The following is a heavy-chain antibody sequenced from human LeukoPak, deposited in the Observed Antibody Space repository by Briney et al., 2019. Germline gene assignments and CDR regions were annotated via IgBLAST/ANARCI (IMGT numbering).Heavy chain of an antibody. CDR1: GYSFTSYW. CDR2: IYPGDSDT. CDR3: ARLRRGSSGGLTYYFDY. Sequence: GESLKISCRGSGYSFTSYWIGWVRQMPGKGLEWMGIIYPGDSDTRYSPSFQGRVTISADKSISTAYLQWSSLKASDTAMYYCARLRRGSSGGLTYYFDYWGQGTLVTVSS. D-gene: IGHD3-22*01. J-gene: IGHJ4*02. V-gene: IGHV5-51*01.